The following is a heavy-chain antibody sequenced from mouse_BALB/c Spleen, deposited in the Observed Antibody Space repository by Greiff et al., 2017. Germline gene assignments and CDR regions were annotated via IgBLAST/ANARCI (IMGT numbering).Heavy chain of an antibody. CDR3: ARAGDYDKRVFAY. Sequence: EVHLVESGGGLVKPGGSLKLSCAASGFTFSDYYMYWVRQTPEKRLEWVATISDGGSYTYYPDSVKGRFTISRDNAKNNLYLQMSSLKSEDTAMYYCARAGDYDKRVFAYWGQGTLVTVSA. D-gene: IGHD2-4*01. J-gene: IGHJ3*01. CDR2: ISDGGSYT. CDR1: GFTFSDYY. V-gene: IGHV5-4*02.